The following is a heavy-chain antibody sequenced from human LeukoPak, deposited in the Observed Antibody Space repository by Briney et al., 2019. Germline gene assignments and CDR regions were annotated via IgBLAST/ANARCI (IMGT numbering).Heavy chain of an antibody. CDR2: IIPILGIA. CDR1: GGTFSSYA. D-gene: IGHD3-9*01. CDR3: ARVGDRYDILTSDY. V-gene: IGHV1-69*04. J-gene: IGHJ4*02. Sequence: EASVKVSCKASGGTFSSYAISWVRQAPGQGLEWMGRIIPILGIANYAQKFQGRVTITADKSTSTAYMELSSLRSEDTAVYYCARVGDRYDILTSDYWGQGTLVTVSS.